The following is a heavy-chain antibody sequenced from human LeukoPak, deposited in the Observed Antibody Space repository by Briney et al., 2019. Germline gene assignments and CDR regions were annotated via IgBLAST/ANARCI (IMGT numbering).Heavy chain of an antibody. Sequence: PGGSLRLSCEASGFTFSAYAMTWVRQAPGKGLEWVSSIGSDNKPHYSESVKGRFTISRDNSKNTLYLHMNSLRAEDTAVYYCARAPTITTLVVHDWGQGTLVTVSS. CDR3: ARAPTITTLVVHD. CDR1: GFTFSAYA. D-gene: IGHD3-22*01. CDR2: IGSDNKP. V-gene: IGHV3-23*05. J-gene: IGHJ4*02.